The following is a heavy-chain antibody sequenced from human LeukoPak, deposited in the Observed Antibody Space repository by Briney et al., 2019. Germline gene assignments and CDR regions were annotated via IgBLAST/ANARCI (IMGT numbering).Heavy chain of an antibody. J-gene: IGHJ6*02. D-gene: IGHD5-24*01. CDR3: SKARRDGYNYPAYYYYGMAV. V-gene: IGHV3-23*01. CDR2: ISGNGVST. CDR1: GFTFSSYA. Sequence: PGGSLRLSCAASGFTFSSYAMSWVRQAPGKGLEWVSAISGNGVSTYYADSVKGRFTISRDNTKNTLYLLMNSLRSEHTAVYYGSKARRDGYNYPAYYYYGMAVSGQGTTVT.